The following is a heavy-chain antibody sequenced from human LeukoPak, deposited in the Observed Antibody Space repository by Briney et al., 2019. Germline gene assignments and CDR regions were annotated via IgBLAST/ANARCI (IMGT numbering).Heavy chain of an antibody. CDR3: ARVSSSSFCDY. V-gene: IGHV4-59*01. D-gene: IGHD6-6*01. J-gene: IGHJ4*02. CDR2: IYYSGST. CDR1: GGSTSSYY. Sequence: PSETLSLPCTVSGGSTSSYYWSWIRQPPGKGLEWIGYIYYSGSTNYNPSLKSRVTISVDTSKNQFSLKLSSVTAADTAVYYCARVSSSSFCDYWGQGTLVTVSS.